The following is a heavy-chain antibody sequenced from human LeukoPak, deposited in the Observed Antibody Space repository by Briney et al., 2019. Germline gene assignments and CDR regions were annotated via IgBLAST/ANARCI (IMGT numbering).Heavy chain of an antibody. V-gene: IGHV3-13*01. CDR1: GLTFSSNW. D-gene: IGHD6-13*01. J-gene: IGHJ5*02. Sequence: PGGSLRLSCAASGLTFSSNWMHWVRQAPGKGLVWVSAIGTAGDTYYPGSVKGRFTISRENAKNSLCLQMNSLRAGDTAVYYCARGSDSAGMDWFDPWGQGTLVTVSS. CDR3: ARGSDSAGMDWFDP. CDR2: IGTAGDT.